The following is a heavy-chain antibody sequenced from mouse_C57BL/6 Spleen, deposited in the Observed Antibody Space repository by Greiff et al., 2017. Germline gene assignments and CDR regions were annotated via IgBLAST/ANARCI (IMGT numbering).Heavy chain of an antibody. J-gene: IGHJ4*01. D-gene: IGHD1-1*01. CDR3: ARRRYYGSSYVNYAMDY. Sequence: VQLQQSGAELVKPGASVKMSCKASGYTFTSYWITWVKQRPGQGLEWIGDIYPGSGSTNYNEKFKSKATLTVDTSSSTAYMQLSSLTSEDSAVYYCARRRYYGSSYVNYAMDYWGQGTSVTVSS. CDR1: GYTFTSYW. V-gene: IGHV1-55*01. CDR2: IYPGSGST.